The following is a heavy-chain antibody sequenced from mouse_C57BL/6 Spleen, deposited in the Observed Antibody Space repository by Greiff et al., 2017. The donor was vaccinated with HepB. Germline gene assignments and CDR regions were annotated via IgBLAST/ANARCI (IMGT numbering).Heavy chain of an antibody. Sequence: QVQLQQPGAELVMPGASVKLSCKASGYTFTSYWMHWVKQRPGQGLEWIGEIDPSDSYTNYNKKFKGKSTLTVDKSSSTAYMQLSSLTSEDSAVYYFARWGFTTVVDAGFAYGGQGTLVTVSA. D-gene: IGHD1-1*01. J-gene: IGHJ3*01. CDR1: GYTFTSYW. CDR2: IDPSDSYT. V-gene: IGHV1-69*01. CDR3: ARWGFTTVVDAGFAY.